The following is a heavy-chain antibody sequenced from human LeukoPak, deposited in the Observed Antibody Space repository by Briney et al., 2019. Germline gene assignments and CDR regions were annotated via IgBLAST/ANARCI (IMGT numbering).Heavy chain of an antibody. V-gene: IGHV4-39*01. CDR2: IYYSGST. J-gene: IGHJ4*02. CDR1: GFTFSSYA. Sequence: GSLRLSCAASGFTFSSYAMSWVRQPPGKGLEWIGSIYYSGSTYYNPSLKSRVTISVDTSKNQFSLKLSSVTAADTAVYYCARRDDREYYDILTGYYKGGRDFDYWGQGTLATVSS. CDR3: ARRDDREYYDILTGYYKGGRDFDY. D-gene: IGHD3-9*01.